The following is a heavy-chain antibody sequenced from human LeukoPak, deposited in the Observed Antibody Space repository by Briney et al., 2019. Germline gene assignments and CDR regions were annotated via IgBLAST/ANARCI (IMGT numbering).Heavy chain of an antibody. D-gene: IGHD6-6*01. Sequence: NPSETLSLTCTVSGASISDYYYSWIRQTPGKGLEWIGYIYYSGSTNYNPSLQSRVTISVDTSKNQFSLRLSSVTAADTAVYYCARSLAAQKFDYWGQGTLVTVSS. J-gene: IGHJ4*02. CDR3: ARSLAAQKFDY. CDR1: GASISDYY. V-gene: IGHV4-59*01. CDR2: IYYSGST.